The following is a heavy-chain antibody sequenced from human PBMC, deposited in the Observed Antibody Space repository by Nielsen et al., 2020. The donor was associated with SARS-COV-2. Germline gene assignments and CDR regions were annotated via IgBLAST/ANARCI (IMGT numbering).Heavy chain of an antibody. CDR2: ISSSSSYI. V-gene: IGHV3-21*01. CDR3: ARVPSRIVGATLYYYYYGMDV. J-gene: IGHJ6*02. CDR1: GFTFSSYS. Sequence: GESLKISCAASGFTFSSYSMNWVRQAPGKGLEWVSSISSSSSYIYYEDSVKGRFTISRDNAKNSLYLQMNSLRAEDTAVYYCARVPSRIVGATLYYYYYGMDVWGQGTTVTVSS. D-gene: IGHD1-26*01.